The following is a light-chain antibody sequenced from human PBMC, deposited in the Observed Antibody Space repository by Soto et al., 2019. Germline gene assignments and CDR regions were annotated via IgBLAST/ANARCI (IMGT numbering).Light chain of an antibody. J-gene: IGKJ1*01. CDR1: QSISSW. CDR2: DAS. Sequence: DIQMTQSPSTLSASVGDRVTITCRASQSISSWLAWYQQKPGKTPKLLIYDASSLESGVPSRFSGSGSGTEFTLTISSLQPDDFATYYCQQYNSYSWIFGQGTKVETK. V-gene: IGKV1-5*01. CDR3: QQYNSYSWI.